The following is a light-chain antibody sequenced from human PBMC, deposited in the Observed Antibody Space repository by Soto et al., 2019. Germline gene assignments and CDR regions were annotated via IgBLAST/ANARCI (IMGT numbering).Light chain of an antibody. J-gene: IGKJ1*01. CDR2: GAS. CDR1: QSVSDNY. Sequence: EIVLTQSPGTLSLSSGERATLSCRASQSVSDNYLAWYQQKPGQAPRLLIYGASSRAAGIRDRFSGSGSGPDFTLTISRLGPEDVAVYFCQQYGSSPWTFGQGTKVEIK. V-gene: IGKV3-20*01. CDR3: QQYGSSPWT.